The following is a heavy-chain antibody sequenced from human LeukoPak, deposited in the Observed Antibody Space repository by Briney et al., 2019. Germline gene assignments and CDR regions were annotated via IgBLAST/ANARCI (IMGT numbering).Heavy chain of an antibody. CDR2: IYYSGST. V-gene: IGHV4-59*01. CDR1: GGSISSYY. D-gene: IGHD3-16*01. Sequence: SETLSLTCTVSGGSISSYYWSWIRQPPGKGLEWIGYIYYSGSTNYNPSLTSRVTISVDTSKNQFSLKLSSVTAADTAVYYCARARGLGGDLDYWGQGTLVTVSS. CDR3: ARARGLGGDLDY. J-gene: IGHJ4*02.